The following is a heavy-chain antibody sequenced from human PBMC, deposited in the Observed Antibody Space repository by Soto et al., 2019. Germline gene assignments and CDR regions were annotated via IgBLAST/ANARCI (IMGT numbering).Heavy chain of an antibody. CDR2: IYSGGST. Sequence: GGSLRLSCAASGFTVSSNYMSWVRQAPGKGLEWVSVIYSGGSTYYADSVKGRFTISRDNSKNTLYLQMNSLRAEDTAVYYCARDRWENYYYHYGMDVWGQGTTVTVSS. V-gene: IGHV3-53*01. D-gene: IGHD1-26*01. J-gene: IGHJ6*02. CDR3: ARDRWENYYYHYGMDV. CDR1: GFTVSSNY.